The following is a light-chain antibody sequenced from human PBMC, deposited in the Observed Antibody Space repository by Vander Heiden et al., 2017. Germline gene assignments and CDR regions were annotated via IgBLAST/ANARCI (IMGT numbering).Light chain of an antibody. CDR1: QGISSA. V-gene: IGKV1D-13*01. J-gene: IGKJ3*01. CDR2: DVS. CDR3: QHCNNDPSFI. Sequence: AIQLTRPPSSLSASVGDRVTITCRASQGISSALAWYQQKPGKTPNLLIYDVSSLKSGVPSRFSGSGSGTDFTLTISGLQPEDFATYYCQHCNNDPSFIFGPGTKVDIE.